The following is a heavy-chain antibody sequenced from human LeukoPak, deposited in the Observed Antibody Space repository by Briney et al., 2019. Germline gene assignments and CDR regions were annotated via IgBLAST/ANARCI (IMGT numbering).Heavy chain of an antibody. V-gene: IGHV4-59*01. CDR2: IYYSGST. D-gene: IGHD3-3*01. CDR3: ARVGDFWSGYLPYFDY. Sequence: PSETLSLTCTVSGGSISSYYWSWIRQPPGKGLEWIGYIYYSGSTNYNPSLKSRVTISVDTSKNQFSLKLSSVTAADTAAYYCARVGDFWSGYLPYFDYWGQGTLVTVSS. J-gene: IGHJ4*02. CDR1: GGSISSYY.